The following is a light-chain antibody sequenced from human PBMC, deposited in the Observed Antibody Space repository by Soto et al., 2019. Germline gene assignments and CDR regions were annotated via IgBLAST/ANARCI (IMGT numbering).Light chain of an antibody. CDR3: MQALQIPLT. Sequence: DIVMTQSPVSLPVTPGEPASISCRSSQSLLHSHGYTYLDWYLQKPGQSPQLLIYMGSTRASGVPDMFSGSGSDTDFTLKISRVEAEDVVVYYCMQALQIPLTFGGGTKVEIK. CDR1: QSLLHSHGYTY. V-gene: IGKV2-28*01. CDR2: MGS. J-gene: IGKJ4*01.